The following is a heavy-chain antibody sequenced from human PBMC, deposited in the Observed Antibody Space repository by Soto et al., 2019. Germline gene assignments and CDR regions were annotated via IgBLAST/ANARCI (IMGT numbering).Heavy chain of an antibody. V-gene: IGHV1-18*01. CDR1: GYTFTSYG. Sequence: QVQLVQSGAEVKKPGASVKVSCKASGYTFTSYGISWVRQAPGQGLERMGWISAYNGNTNYAQKLQGRVTMTTDTSTSSAYMELRSLISDDTAVYYCARDLLWSPIVVVVAATRGDAFDIWGQGTMVTVSS. J-gene: IGHJ3*02. D-gene: IGHD2-15*01. CDR3: ARDLLWSPIVVVVAATRGDAFDI. CDR2: ISAYNGNT.